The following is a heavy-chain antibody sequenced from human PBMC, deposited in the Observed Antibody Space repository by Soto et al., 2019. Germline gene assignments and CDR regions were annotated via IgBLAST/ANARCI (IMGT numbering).Heavy chain of an antibody. CDR1: SGSISSSNW. CDR3: ARSSNAIIGTMNFYH. CDR2: IFHSGSP. Sequence: QVQLQESGPGLVKPSGTLSLTCAVSSGSISSSNWWSWVRQPPGKGLEWIGEIFHSGSPNYNLSLKSRVTISLDKANNEVSLKLSSVTAADTAIYYCARSSNAIIGTMNFYHWGHGIRVTVSS. J-gene: IGHJ4*01. V-gene: IGHV4-4*02. D-gene: IGHD1-20*01.